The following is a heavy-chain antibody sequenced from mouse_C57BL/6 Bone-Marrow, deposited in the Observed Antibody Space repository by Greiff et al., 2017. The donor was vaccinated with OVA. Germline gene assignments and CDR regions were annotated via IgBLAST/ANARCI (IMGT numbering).Heavy chain of an antibody. J-gene: IGHJ4*01. Sequence: EVHLVESGGGLVQPGGSLKLSCAASGFTFSDYGMAWVRQAPRKGPEWVAFISNLAYSIYYADTVTGRFTISRENAKNTLYLEMSSLRSEDTAMYYCARRPYAMDYWGQGTSVTVSS. CDR3: ARRPYAMDY. CDR1: GFTFSDYG. CDR2: ISNLAYSI. V-gene: IGHV5-15*01.